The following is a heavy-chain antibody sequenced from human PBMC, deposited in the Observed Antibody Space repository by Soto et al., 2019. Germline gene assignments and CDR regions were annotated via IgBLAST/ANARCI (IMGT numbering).Heavy chain of an antibody. CDR3: VSSSGQLEPFDY. V-gene: IGHV1-45*02. D-gene: IGHD6-13*01. J-gene: IGHJ4*02. CDR1: GYTFTYRY. Sequence: GASVKVSCKASGYTFTYRYLHWVRQAPGQALEWMGWITPFNGNTNYAQKFQDRVTITRDRSMSTAYMELSSLRSEDTAMYYCVSSSGQLEPFDYWGQGTLVTVSS. CDR2: ITPFNGNT.